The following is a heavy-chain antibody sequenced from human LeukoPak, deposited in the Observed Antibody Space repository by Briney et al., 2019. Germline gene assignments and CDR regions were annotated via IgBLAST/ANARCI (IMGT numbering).Heavy chain of an antibody. D-gene: IGHD3-10*01. Sequence: PSETLSLTCTVSGGSISSSSYYWGWIRQPPGKGLEWIGSIYYSGSTHYNPSLKSRVTISVDTSKNQFSLKLNSVTAADTAVYYCARSRFLFWSGVGYYMDVWGKGTTVTVSS. CDR2: IYYSGST. V-gene: IGHV4-39*01. CDR1: GGSISSSSYY. J-gene: IGHJ6*03. CDR3: ARSRFLFWSGVGYYMDV.